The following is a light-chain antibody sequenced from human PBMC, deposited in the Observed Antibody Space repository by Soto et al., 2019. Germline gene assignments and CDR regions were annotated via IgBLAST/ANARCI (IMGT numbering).Light chain of an antibody. V-gene: IGKV3-20*01. J-gene: IGKJ1*01. CDR1: QSVSSSY. CDR3: QQCGSSPS. Sequence: EIVLTQSPGTLSLSPGERATLSCRASQSVSSSYLAWYQQKPGQAPRLLIYDTSSRATDIPDRFSGSGSGTDFTLAISRLEPEDFAVYYCQQCGSSPSFGQGTKVELK. CDR2: DTS.